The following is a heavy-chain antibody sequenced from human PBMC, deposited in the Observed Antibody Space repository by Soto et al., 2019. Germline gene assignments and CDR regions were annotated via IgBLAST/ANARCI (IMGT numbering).Heavy chain of an antibody. CDR2: IDGSGTTK. D-gene: IGHD3-10*01. Sequence: EVQLLESGGGLVQPGGSLRLSCGVSGFTFNDFEMNWVRQAPGKGLEWLAYIDGSGTTKKYADSVRGRFTISRDNPNNSLFLQMSSLSAADTAIYYCARGVGRFTYWGQGTVVSVSS. J-gene: IGHJ4*02. CDR3: ARGVGRFTY. V-gene: IGHV3-48*03. CDR1: GFTFNDFE.